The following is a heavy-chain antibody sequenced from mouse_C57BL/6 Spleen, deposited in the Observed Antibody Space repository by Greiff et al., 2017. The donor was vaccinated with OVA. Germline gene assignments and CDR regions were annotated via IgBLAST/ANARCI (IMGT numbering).Heavy chain of an antibody. D-gene: IGHD1-1*01. J-gene: IGHJ4*01. CDR1: GYTFTDYE. Sequence: QVQLKESGAELVRPGASVTLSCKASGYTFTDYEMHWVKQTPVHGLEWIGAIDPETGGTAYNQKFKGKAILTADKSSSTAYMELRSLTSEDSAVYYCTRPPDGSSYGYAMDYWGQGTSVTVSS. CDR3: TRPPDGSSYGYAMDY. CDR2: IDPETGGT. V-gene: IGHV1-15*01.